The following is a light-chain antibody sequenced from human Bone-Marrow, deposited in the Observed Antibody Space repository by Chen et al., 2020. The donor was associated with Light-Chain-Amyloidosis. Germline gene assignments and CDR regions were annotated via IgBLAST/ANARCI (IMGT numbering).Light chain of an antibody. CDR3: EGWDRGSDRPV. CDR2: DDS. CDR1: NIGSTS. Sequence: SYVLTQPSSVSVAPGQTATIACGGNNIGSTSVHWYQQTPGQAPLLVVYDDSDRPSGSPDRLYGSNSGNTANLTIGRVEAGDEADYYGEGWDRGSDRPVFGGGTKLTVL. V-gene: IGLV3-21*02. J-gene: IGLJ3*02.